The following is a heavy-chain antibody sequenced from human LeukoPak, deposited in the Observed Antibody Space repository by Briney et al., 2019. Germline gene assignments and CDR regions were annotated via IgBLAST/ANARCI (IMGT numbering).Heavy chain of an antibody. V-gene: IGHV3-49*04. J-gene: IGHJ4*02. CDR3: TRVRSGNDFDY. CDR1: GFTFSSYS. Sequence: GGSLRLSCAASGFTFSSYSMNWVRQAPGKGLEWVCFIRSKGYGGTTEYAASVEGRFSLSRDDSNSFVYLQMSSLKTEDTAVYYCTRVRSGNDFDYWGQGTLVTVSS. CDR2: IRSKGYGGTT. D-gene: IGHD3-10*01.